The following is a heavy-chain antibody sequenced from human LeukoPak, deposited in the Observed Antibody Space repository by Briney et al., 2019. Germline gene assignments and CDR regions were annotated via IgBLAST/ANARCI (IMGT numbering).Heavy chain of an antibody. Sequence: SVKVSCKASGGTFSSTPISWVRQAPGQGLEWVGRIIPIFGTANYAQKFQGRVTITADESTSTAYMELSRLRSEDTAVYFCAIHYGSGWYLDYWGQGTLVTVSS. CDR2: IIPIFGTA. V-gene: IGHV1-69*13. CDR3: AIHYGSGWYLDY. J-gene: IGHJ4*02. D-gene: IGHD6-19*01. CDR1: GGTFSSTP.